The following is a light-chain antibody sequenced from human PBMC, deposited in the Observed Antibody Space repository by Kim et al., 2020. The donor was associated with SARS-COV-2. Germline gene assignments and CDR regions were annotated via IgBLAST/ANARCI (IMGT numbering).Light chain of an antibody. Sequence: GQSITISCTGTSSDVVGYNYVSWYQQHPGKAPKLMIYDVSNRPSVVSNRFSGSKSGNTASLTISGLQAEDEADYYCSSYTSSSTLEFGGGTKVTFL. CDR3: SSYTSSSTLE. J-gene: IGLJ3*02. V-gene: IGLV2-14*03. CDR1: SSDVVGYNY. CDR2: DVS.